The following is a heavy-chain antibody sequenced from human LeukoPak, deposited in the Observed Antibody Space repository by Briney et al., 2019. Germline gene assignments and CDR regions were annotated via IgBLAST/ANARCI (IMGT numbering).Heavy chain of an antibody. D-gene: IGHD3-10*01. V-gene: IGHV4-30-2*01. CDR1: GGSISSGGYS. Sequence: SETPSLTCTVSGGSISSGGYSWSWIRQPPGKGLEWIGYIYHSGSTYYNPSLKSRVTISVDRSKNQFSLKLSSVTAADTAVYYCARGVRGVIPNWFDPWGQGTLVTVSS. J-gene: IGHJ5*02. CDR2: IYHSGST. CDR3: ARGVRGVIPNWFDP.